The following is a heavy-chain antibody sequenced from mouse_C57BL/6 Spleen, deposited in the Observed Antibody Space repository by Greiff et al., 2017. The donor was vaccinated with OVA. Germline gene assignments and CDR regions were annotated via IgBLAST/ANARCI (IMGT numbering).Heavy chain of an antibody. CDR3: ARDAGDYFDY. CDR2: INPGSGGT. J-gene: IGHJ2*01. CDR1: GYAFTNYL. Sequence: QVQLQQSGAELVRPGTSVKVSCKASGYAFTNYLIEWVKQRPGQGLEWIGVINPGSGGTNYNEKFQGKATLTADKSSSTAYMQLSSLTSEDSAVYFCARDAGDYFDYWGQGTTLTVSS. V-gene: IGHV1-54*01.